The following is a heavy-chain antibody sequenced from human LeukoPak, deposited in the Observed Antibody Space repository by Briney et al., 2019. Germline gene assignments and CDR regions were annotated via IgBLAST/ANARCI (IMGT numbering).Heavy chain of an antibody. D-gene: IGHD4-17*01. CDR3: AKEETTVTTDWDYYYYGMDV. CDR2: ISGSGGST. Sequence: GGSLRLSCAASGFTFSSYAMSWVRQAPGKGLEWVSAISGSGGSTYYADSVKGRFTISRDNSKNTLYLQMNSLRAEDTAVYYCAKEETTVTTDWDYYYYGMDVWGQGTTVTVSS. V-gene: IGHV3-23*01. CDR1: GFTFSSYA. J-gene: IGHJ6*02.